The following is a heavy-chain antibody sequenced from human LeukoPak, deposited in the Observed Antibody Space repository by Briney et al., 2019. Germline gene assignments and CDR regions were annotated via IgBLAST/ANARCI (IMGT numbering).Heavy chain of an antibody. V-gene: IGHV3-21*01. J-gene: IGHJ4*02. CDR1: GFTFSSYS. D-gene: IGHD3-10*01. Sequence: NPGGSLRLSCAASGFTFSSYSVNWVRQAPGKGLEWVSSISSSSSYIYYADSVKGRFTISRDNAKNSLYLQMNSLRAEDTAVYYCARELLWFGELLPRQTYYFDYWGQGTLVTVSS. CDR2: ISSSSSYI. CDR3: ARELLWFGELLPRQTYYFDY.